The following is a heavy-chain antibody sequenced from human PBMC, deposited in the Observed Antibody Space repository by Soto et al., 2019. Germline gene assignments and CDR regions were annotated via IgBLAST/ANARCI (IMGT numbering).Heavy chain of an antibody. CDR2: ISTHNGNT. D-gene: IGHD3-16*01. CDR3: ARTLGSAGVDY. Sequence: QVQLVQSGPEVKKPGASVKVSCKASGYSFTPYGIAWVRQAPGPGLEWMGWISTHNGNTTYEQKVQDRVTMTTDTSTTTAYTELRSLRSDDTAMYYCARTLGSAGVDYWGQGTLVAVSS. CDR1: GYSFTPYG. J-gene: IGHJ4*02. V-gene: IGHV1-18*01.